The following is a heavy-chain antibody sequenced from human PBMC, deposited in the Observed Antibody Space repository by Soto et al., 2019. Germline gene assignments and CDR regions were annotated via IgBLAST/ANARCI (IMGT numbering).Heavy chain of an antibody. V-gene: IGHV3-21*06. D-gene: IGHD3-22*01. CDR1: GFTFIDYS. CDR2: SRRSSTLL. CDR3: AREYYYESNGWLRPFDY. J-gene: IGHJ4*02. Sequence: PGGSLRLSCAASGFTFIDYSINCFRHSPFKWLEWVSSSRRSSTLLYYADSVKGRFTISRDTAKNSLYLQMNSLRAEDTAVYYCAREYYYESNGWLRPFDYWGQGTLVTVSS.